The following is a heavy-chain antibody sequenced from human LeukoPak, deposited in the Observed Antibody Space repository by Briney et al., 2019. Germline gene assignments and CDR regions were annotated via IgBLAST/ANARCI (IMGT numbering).Heavy chain of an antibody. CDR1: GFTFSSYS. J-gene: IGHJ4*02. Sequence: GGSLRLSCAASGFTFSSYSMNWVRQAPGKGLEWVSSISSSSSYIYYVDSVKGRFTISRDNAKNTVYLQMNSLRAEDTAVYYCVRDWGYDSSGYWQKYFDTWGQGTLVTVSS. CDR3: VRDWGYDSSGYWQKYFDT. D-gene: IGHD3-22*01. V-gene: IGHV3-21*01. CDR2: ISSSSSYI.